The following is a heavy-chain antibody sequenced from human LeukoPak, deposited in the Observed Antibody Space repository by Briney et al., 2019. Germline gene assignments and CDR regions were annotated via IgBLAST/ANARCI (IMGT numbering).Heavy chain of an antibody. CDR3: ARDGHFDY. CDR2: INPNSGGT. Sequence: ASVKVSCKASGYTFTGYNMQWLRQAPGQGLEWMGWINPNSGGTNYAQKFQGRVTMTRGTSISTAYMELSRLRSDDTAVYYCARDGHFDYWGQGTLVTVSS. CDR1: GYTFTGYN. J-gene: IGHJ4*02. V-gene: IGHV1-2*02.